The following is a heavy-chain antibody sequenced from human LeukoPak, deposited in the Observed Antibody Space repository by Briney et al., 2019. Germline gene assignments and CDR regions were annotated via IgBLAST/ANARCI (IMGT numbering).Heavy chain of an antibody. Sequence: SSETLSLTCTVSGGSISSSSHYWGWIRQRPGKGLEWIGSIYYSGSTYYNPSLKSRVTISVDTSKNQFSLKLSSVTAADTAVYYCARSFLEWLSLNVWGQGTTVTVSS. CDR3: ARSFLEWLSLNV. CDR2: IYYSGST. V-gene: IGHV4-39*01. D-gene: IGHD3-3*01. J-gene: IGHJ6*02. CDR1: GGSISSSSHY.